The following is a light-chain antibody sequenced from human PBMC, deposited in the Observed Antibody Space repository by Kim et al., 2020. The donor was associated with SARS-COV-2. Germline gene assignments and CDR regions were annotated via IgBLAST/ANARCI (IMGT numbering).Light chain of an antibody. V-gene: IGLV2-8*01. J-gene: IGLJ2*01. Sequence: GQSVTISCTGTSSDVGGFNYVSWYQQHPDKAPKLMIYEVTKRPSGVPDRFAGSKSGNTASLTVSGLQAEDEAEYYCSSYAGSYNLVFGGGTQLTVL. CDR2: EVT. CDR3: SSYAGSYNLV. CDR1: SSDVGGFNY.